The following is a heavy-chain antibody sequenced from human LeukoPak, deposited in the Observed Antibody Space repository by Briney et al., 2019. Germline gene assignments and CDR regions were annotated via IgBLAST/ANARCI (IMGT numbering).Heavy chain of an antibody. V-gene: IGHV3-64D*06. CDR3: VGGGRDGYNTYLQH. CDR1: GFTVSSYG. CDR2: ISSDGGST. J-gene: IGHJ1*01. Sequence: GRSLRLSCSASGFTVSSYGMHWVRHPPRKRLQYVSFISSDGGSTDYPDSVEGTFTISRDNSKKTGYLQMSRPITWDTAVYHCVGGGRDGYNTYLQHWGEGTLVSVSS. D-gene: IGHD5-24*01.